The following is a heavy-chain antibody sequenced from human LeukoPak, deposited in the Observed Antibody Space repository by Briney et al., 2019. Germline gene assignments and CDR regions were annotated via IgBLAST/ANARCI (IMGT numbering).Heavy chain of an antibody. V-gene: IGHV1-2*02. CDR2: INPNSGVT. J-gene: IGHJ4*02. Sequence: ASVKVSCKASGYTFTDYYIHWVRQAPGQGLEWMGWINPNSGVTNYAQKFQGRVTMTRDTSISTAYMELNRLRSDDTAVYYCASGFWSGYYTGAYWGQGTLVTVSS. CDR3: ASGFWSGYYTGAY. CDR1: GYTFTDYY. D-gene: IGHD3-3*01.